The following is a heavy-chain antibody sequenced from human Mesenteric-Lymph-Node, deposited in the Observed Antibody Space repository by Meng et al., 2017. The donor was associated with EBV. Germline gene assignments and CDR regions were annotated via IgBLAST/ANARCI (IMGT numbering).Heavy chain of an antibody. V-gene: IGHV4-39*01. CDR3: ASLSIVGASSYADY. CDR2: IYYTGST. Sequence: RHLEESGPGLGKPSETLSLTCTVSGGSTRSSTYYWGWIRQPPGKGLEWIGSIYYTGSTYYNPSLKSRVTIFVDTSKNQFSLKLSSVTAADTAVYYCASLSIVGASSYADYWGQGILVTVSS. CDR1: GGSTRSSTYY. D-gene: IGHD1-26*01. J-gene: IGHJ4*02.